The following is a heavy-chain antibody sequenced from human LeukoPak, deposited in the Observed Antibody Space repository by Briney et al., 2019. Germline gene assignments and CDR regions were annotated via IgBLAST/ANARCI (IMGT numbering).Heavy chain of an antibody. D-gene: IGHD5-24*01. CDR3: VRDKGWQQFDQ. CDR1: GFIFSNYA. Sequence: GSLRLSCTASGFIFSNYAMSWVRQAPRKGLEWLSSIKGNAGTTYYADSVRGRFTTFRDNSKNMVFLQMNSLRVEDTAVYYCVRDKGWQQFDQWGQGTLVTVSS. CDR2: IKGNAGTT. V-gene: IGHV3-23*01. J-gene: IGHJ4*02.